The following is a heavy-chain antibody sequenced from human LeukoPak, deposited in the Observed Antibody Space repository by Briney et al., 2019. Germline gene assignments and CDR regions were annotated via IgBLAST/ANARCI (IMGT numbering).Heavy chain of an antibody. V-gene: IGHV3-23*01. D-gene: IGHD3-9*01. J-gene: IGHJ4*02. CDR3: AEHFATYYDILTGYLSPFDY. CDR2: ISGSGGST. CDR1: GFTFSSYA. Sequence: GGSLRLSCAASGFTFSSYAMSWVRQAPGKGLEWVSAISGSGGSTYYADSVKGRFTISRDNSKNTLYLQMNSLRAEDTAVYYCAEHFATYYDILTGYLSPFDYWGQGTLVTVSS.